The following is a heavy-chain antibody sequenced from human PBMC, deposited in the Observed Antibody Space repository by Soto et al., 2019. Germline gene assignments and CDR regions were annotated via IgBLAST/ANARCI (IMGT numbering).Heavy chain of an antibody. CDR1: GCTFSTYA. CDR3: SRGFHSSSWSPESFCDY. J-gene: IGHJ4*01. D-gene: IGHD6-13*01. CDR2: ISFDGSRK. Sequence: GGSLRLSCVVSGCTFSTYAWHWVRQAPGKGLEWVAIISFDGSRKYYADSVKGPFTISRGNSKNTLYLQMTSLRAEDTGVYYCSRGFHSSSWSPESFCDYWGQGTLVTVSS. V-gene: IGHV3-30*04.